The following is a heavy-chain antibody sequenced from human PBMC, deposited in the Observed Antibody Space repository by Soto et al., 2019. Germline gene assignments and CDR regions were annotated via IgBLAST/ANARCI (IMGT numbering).Heavy chain of an antibody. CDR2: MNPDSGHA. Sequence: QVQLVQSGAEVKKPGASVKVSCKASGYTFTNYDINWVRQAPGQGLEWMGWMNPDSGHAAYAQKFQGRVTLTTSTSTSTVYMEMRSLGSEDTAVYCCARRPHCSGGICYYGLDNWGQGTMVTVSS. CDR3: ARRPHCSGGICYYGLDN. D-gene: IGHD2-15*01. CDR1: GYTFTNYD. V-gene: IGHV1-8*01. J-gene: IGHJ4*02.